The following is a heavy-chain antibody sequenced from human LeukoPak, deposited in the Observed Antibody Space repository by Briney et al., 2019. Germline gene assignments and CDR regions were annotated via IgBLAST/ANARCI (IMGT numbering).Heavy chain of an antibody. CDR3: ARDPLGNYGLDYYFDY. Sequence: ASVKVSCKASGYTFTSYYMHWVRQAPGQGLEWTGIINPSGGSTSYAQKFQGRVTMTRDTSTSTVYMELSSLRSEDTAVYYCARDPLGNYGLDYYFDYWGQGTLVTVSS. J-gene: IGHJ4*02. V-gene: IGHV1-46*01. CDR1: GYTFTSYY. D-gene: IGHD3-16*01. CDR2: INPSGGST.